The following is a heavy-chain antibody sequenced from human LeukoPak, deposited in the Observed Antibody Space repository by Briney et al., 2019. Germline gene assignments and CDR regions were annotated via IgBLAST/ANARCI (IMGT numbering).Heavy chain of an antibody. CDR2: IYYSGST. Sequence: SETLSLTCSVSGGSISSYYWSWIRQPPGKGLEWIGDIYYSGSTNYNPSLKSRVTISVDTSKNQFSLRLSSVTAADTAVYYSARLASGSYGPLTPFDYWGQGTLVTVSS. J-gene: IGHJ4*02. V-gene: IGHV4-59*08. CDR3: ARLASGSYGPLTPFDY. D-gene: IGHD1-26*01. CDR1: GGSISSYY.